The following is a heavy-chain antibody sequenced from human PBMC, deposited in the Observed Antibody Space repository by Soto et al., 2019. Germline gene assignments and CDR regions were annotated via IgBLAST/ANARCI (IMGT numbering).Heavy chain of an antibody. D-gene: IGHD3-22*01. CDR2: IYYSGST. Sequence: QVQLQESGPGLVKPSQTLSLTCTVSGGSISSGGYYWSWIRQHPGKGLEWIGYIYYSGSTYYNPSLKSRVTISVDTSKSQFSLKLSSVTAADTAVYYFASVGYYDGSGYKAFKIWGQGTMVTVSS. V-gene: IGHV4-31*03. J-gene: IGHJ3*02. CDR3: ASVGYYDGSGYKAFKI. CDR1: GGSISSGGYY.